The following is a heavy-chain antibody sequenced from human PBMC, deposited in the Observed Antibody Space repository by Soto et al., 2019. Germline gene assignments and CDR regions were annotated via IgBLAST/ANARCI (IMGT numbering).Heavy chain of an antibody. CDR1: GYTFICYY. CDR2: INPSTGGT. J-gene: IGHJ5*02. Sequence: SVKVACKASGYTFICYYIHWVRQAPGQGLEWMGWINPSTGGTNYAQKFQDRVTMTRDTSTSTVYMDLSRLTSDDTAIYFCARSSSWYNKCFDHWGQGNLVTVSS. D-gene: IGHD2-2*01. V-gene: IGHV1-2*02. CDR3: ARSSSWYNKCFDH.